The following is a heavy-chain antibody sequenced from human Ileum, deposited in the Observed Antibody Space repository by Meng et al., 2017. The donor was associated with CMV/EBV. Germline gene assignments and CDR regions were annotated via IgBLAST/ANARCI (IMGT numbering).Heavy chain of an antibody. CDR2: INEHGSEQ. J-gene: IGHJ4*02. CDR3: ARGGGNTRFDY. D-gene: IGHD3-16*01. CDR1: GFTFSPYW. Sequence: GGSLRLSCVASGFTFSPYWMSWVRQTPWKGLEWVANINEHGSEQYYMGSVEGRFTISRDNAKNSLYLQMNSLRVEDTAVYYCARGGGNTRFDYWGQGTLVTVSS. V-gene: IGHV3-7*01.